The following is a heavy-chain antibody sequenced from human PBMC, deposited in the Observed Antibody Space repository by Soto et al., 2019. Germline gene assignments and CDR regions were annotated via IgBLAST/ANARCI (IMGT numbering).Heavy chain of an antibody. D-gene: IGHD6-6*01. Sequence: QVQLHESGPGLVKPSQTLSLTCTVSGGSISSGGYYWSWIRQHPGKGLEWIGYIYYSGSTYYNPSLKSRVTISADTSKNQFSLKLSSVTAADTAVYYCARDRRHYYYMDVWGKGTTVTVSS. CDR1: GGSISSGGYY. CDR3: ARDRRHYYYMDV. CDR2: IYYSGST. J-gene: IGHJ6*03. V-gene: IGHV4-31*03.